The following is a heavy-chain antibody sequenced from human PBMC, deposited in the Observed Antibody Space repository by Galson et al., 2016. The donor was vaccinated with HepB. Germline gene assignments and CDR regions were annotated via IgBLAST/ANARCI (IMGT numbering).Heavy chain of an antibody. CDR3: ARDHKEVTVEKYIHNRFDP. CDR1: GFTFSRYA. V-gene: IGHV3-30*04. CDR2: VTYDGTNA. J-gene: IGHJ5*02. Sequence: SLRLSCAASGFTFSRYAMHWVRQAPGKGPEWVALVTYDGTNAYYTDAVKGRFTISRDNPKNMVYLQMDSLRTEDTAIYYCARDHKEVTVEKYIHNRFDPWGQGTLVTVSS. D-gene: IGHD2-21*02.